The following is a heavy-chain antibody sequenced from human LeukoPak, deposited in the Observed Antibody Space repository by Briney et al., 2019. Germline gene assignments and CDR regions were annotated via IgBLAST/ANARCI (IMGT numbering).Heavy chain of an antibody. CDR1: GGTFSSYA. CDR3: AREAVAGNVDHYYYYYMDV. J-gene: IGHJ6*03. D-gene: IGHD6-19*01. CDR2: IIPIFGTT. Sequence: GSSVKVSCKASGGTFSSYAISWVRQAPGQGLEWMGGIIPIFGTTNYAQKFQGRVTITADESTSTAYMELSSLRSEDTAVYYCAREAVAGNVDHYYYYYMDVWGKGTTVTISS. V-gene: IGHV1-69*01.